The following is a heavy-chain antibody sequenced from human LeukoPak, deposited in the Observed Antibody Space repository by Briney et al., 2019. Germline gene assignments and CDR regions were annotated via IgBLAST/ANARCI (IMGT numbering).Heavy chain of an antibody. CDR1: GGSISSGGYS. V-gene: IGHV4-30-4*07. CDR3: ARGPVGGTTYNDGDAFDI. D-gene: IGHD1-7*01. Sequence: SETLSLTCAVSGGSISSGGYSWSWIRQPPGKGLEWIGYIYYSGSTYYNPSLKSRVTISVDTSKNQFSLKLSSVTAADTAVYYCARGPVGGTTYNDGDAFDIWGQGTMVTVSS. J-gene: IGHJ3*02. CDR2: IYYSGST.